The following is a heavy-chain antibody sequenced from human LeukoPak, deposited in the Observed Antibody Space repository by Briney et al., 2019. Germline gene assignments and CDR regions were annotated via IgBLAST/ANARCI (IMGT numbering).Heavy chain of an antibody. CDR1: GYTFTSYG. J-gene: IGHJ4*02. V-gene: IGHV1-18*01. D-gene: IGHD3-9*01. Sequence: GASVKVSCKASGYTFTSYGISWVRQAPGQGVEWMGWISAYNGNTNYAQKLQGRVTMTTDTSTSTAYMELRSLRSDDTAVYYCASSEGATYYDILTGMPPDYWGQGTLVTVSS. CDR3: ASSEGATYYDILTGMPPDY. CDR2: ISAYNGNT.